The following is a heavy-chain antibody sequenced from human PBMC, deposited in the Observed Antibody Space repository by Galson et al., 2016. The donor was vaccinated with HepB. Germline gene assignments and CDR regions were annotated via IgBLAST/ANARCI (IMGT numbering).Heavy chain of an antibody. Sequence: SVKASCKASGYTFINYYINWVRQAPGHGLEWMGLIAPIGETTTYAPKFQGRVTMTKDTSTSTVYMELSSLTCDDTAVYYCARDDGSGYYLGLDYWGQGTLVTVSS. D-gene: IGHD3-22*01. CDR2: IAPIGETT. V-gene: IGHV1-46*01. CDR1: GYTFINYY. J-gene: IGHJ4*02. CDR3: ARDDGSGYYLGLDY.